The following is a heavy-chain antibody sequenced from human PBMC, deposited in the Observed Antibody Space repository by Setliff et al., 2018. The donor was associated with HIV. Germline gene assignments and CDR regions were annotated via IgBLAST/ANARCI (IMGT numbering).Heavy chain of an antibody. D-gene: IGHD2-21*02. V-gene: IGHV3-30*01. CDR2: MSYDGNNK. CDR1: GFIFSSYA. Sequence: GGSLRLSCAASGFIFSSYAMHWVRQAPGKGLEWVAVMSYDGNNKYYADSVKGRFTISRDNSKNTLFLQMNSLRPEDTAVYYCAILGRRYCNHYTASCYETAGGDSDLKTSDYWGPGTLVTVSS. J-gene: IGHJ4*02. CDR3: AILGRRYCNHYTASCYETAGGDSDLKTSDY.